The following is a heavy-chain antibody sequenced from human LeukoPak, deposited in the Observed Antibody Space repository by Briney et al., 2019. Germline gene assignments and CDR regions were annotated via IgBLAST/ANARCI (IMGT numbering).Heavy chain of an antibody. D-gene: IGHD2-2*01. CDR1: GGSFSGYY. V-gene: IGHV4-34*01. Sequence: SETLSLTCAVYGGSFSGYYWSWIRQPPGKGLEWIGEINHSGSTNYNPSLKSRVTIPVDTSKNQFSLKLSSVTAADTAVYYCARGGGYCSSTSCPPRYWGQGTLVTVSS. CDR3: ARGGGYCSSTSCPPRY. J-gene: IGHJ4*02. CDR2: INHSGST.